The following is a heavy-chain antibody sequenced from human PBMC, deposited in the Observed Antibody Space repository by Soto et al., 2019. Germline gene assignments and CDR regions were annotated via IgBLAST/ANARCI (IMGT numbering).Heavy chain of an antibody. V-gene: IGHV4-4*07. J-gene: IGHJ6*02. CDR1: GGSISSYY. CDR2: IYTSGST. CDR3: GRDGPDYYGSGSYAAYGMDV. Sequence: SETLSLTCTVSGGSISSYYWSWIRQPAGKGLEWIGRIYTSGSTNYNPSLKRRVTMSVDTSKNQFSLKLSSMTAADTAVDYCGRDGPDYYGSGSYAAYGMDVWGQGTTVTVSS. D-gene: IGHD3-10*01.